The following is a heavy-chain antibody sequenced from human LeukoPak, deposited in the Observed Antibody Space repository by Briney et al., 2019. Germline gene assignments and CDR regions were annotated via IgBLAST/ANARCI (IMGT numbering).Heavy chain of an antibody. Sequence: GGSLRLSCSASGFTFSSYAMHWVRQAPGKGLEYVSAISSNGGSTYYADSVKGRFTISRDNSKNTLYLQMNSLRVEDTAVYYCARADSSWANDYWGQGTLVTVSS. CDR2: ISSNGGST. CDR1: GFTFSSYA. D-gene: IGHD6-13*01. V-gene: IGHV3-64*04. J-gene: IGHJ4*02. CDR3: ARADSSWANDY.